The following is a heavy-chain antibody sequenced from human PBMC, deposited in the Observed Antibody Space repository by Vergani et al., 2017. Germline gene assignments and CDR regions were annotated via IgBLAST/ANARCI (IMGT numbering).Heavy chain of an antibody. D-gene: IGHD4-17*01. Sequence: QLQLQESGPGLVKPSETLSLTCTVSGGSISSSSYYWGWIRQPPGKGLEWIGSIYYSGSTYYNPSLKSRVTISVDTSKNQFSLKLSSVTAADTAVYYCARIRTTTLLDYWGQGTLVTVSS. J-gene: IGHJ4*02. CDR3: ARIRTTTLLDY. CDR2: IYYSGST. V-gene: IGHV4-39*01. CDR1: GGSISSSSYY.